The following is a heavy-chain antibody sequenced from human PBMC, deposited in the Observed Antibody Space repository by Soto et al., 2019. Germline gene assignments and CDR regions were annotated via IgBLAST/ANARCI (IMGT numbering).Heavy chain of an antibody. Sequence: GGSLRLSCAASGFTFSDYYMSWIRQAPGKGLEWVSYISSSGSTIYYADSVKGRFTISRDNAKNSLYLQMNSLRAEDTAVYYCARALGGDIVVVVSATHPPYYGVDFWGPGTTVTVSS. CDR1: GFTFSDYY. CDR3: ARALGGDIVVVVSATHPPYYGVDF. J-gene: IGHJ6*02. V-gene: IGHV3-11*01. D-gene: IGHD2-15*01. CDR2: ISSSGSTI.